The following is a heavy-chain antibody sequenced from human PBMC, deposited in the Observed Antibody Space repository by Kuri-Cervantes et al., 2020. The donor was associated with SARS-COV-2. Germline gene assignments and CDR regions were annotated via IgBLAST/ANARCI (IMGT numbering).Heavy chain of an antibody. CDR2: IYPGDSDT. D-gene: IGHD3-3*01. V-gene: IGHV5-51*01. J-gene: IGHJ5*01. CDR3: ARHSITVFGALTAPFDS. CDR1: GYSFSSYW. Sequence: KVSCKGSGYSFSSYWIAWVRQVPGKGLECMGVIYPGDSDTTYSPSFQGQVTISVDKSISTAYLQWSSLKASDTAIYYCARHSITVFGALTAPFDSWGQGTLVTVSS.